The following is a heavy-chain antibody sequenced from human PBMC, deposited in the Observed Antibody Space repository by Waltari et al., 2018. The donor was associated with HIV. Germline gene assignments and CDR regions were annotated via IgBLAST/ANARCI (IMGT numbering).Heavy chain of an antibody. D-gene: IGHD6-19*01. J-gene: IGHJ5*02. CDR2: IYYSGST. CDR1: GGSIISYY. V-gene: IGHV4-59*08. CDR3: TRGSSSGTWFDP. Sequence: QVQLQESGPGLVKPSETLSLTCTVSGGSIISYYWNWIRQPPGKGLEWIGYIYYSGSTNYNPPLKSRVTISVDTSKNRVSLKLRSVTAEDTAIYYCTRGSSSGTWFDPWGQGTLVTVSS.